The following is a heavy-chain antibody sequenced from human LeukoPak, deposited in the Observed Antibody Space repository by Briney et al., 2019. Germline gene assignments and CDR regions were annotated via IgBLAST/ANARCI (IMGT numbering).Heavy chain of an antibody. Sequence: GGSLRLSCTASGYTFSSYSMTWVRQAPGKGLEWVSAISGSGVNTYYADSVKGRFAASRGNSKNTLYLQMNSLRAEDTAVYYCARDSRQDYYDSSGYLWFAFDIWGQGTMVTVSS. V-gene: IGHV3-23*01. D-gene: IGHD3-22*01. CDR1: GYTFSSYS. J-gene: IGHJ3*02. CDR2: ISGSGVNT. CDR3: ARDSRQDYYDSSGYLWFAFDI.